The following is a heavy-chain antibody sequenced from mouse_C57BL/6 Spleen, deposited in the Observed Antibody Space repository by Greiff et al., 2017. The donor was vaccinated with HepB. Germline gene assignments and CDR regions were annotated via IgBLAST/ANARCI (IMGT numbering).Heavy chain of an antibody. CDR1: GFTLSDYY. CDR2: ISNGGGST. J-gene: IGHJ3*01. V-gene: IGHV5-12*01. CDR3: ASTGAY. Sequence: EVKLVESGGGLVQPGGSLKLSCAASGFTLSDYYMYWVRQTPEKRLEWVAYISNGGGSTYYPDTVKGRFTISRDNAKNTLYLQMSRLKSEDTAMYYCASTGAYWGQGTLVTVSA.